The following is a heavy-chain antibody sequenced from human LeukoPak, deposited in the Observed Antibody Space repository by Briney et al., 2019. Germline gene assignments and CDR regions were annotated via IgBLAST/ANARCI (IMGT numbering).Heavy chain of an antibody. CDR2: INSDGNST. V-gene: IGHV3-74*01. CDR3: ARGGDWVQFASHIDY. Sequence: PGGSLRLSCAASGFSFSNYWMHWVRQGPGKGRVWVSRINSDGNSTSYADSVKGRFTISRDNAKNTLFLQMNSLRAEDTAVYFCARGGDWVQFASHIDYWGQGTLVTVSS. CDR1: GFSFSNYW. D-gene: IGHD5-24*01. J-gene: IGHJ4*02.